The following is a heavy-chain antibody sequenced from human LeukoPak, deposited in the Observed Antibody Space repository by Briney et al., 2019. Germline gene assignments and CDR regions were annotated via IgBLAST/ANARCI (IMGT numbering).Heavy chain of an antibody. V-gene: IGHV3-74*01. CDR2: INPDGSTT. CDR3: ARVGVGMYHFDH. Sequence: QPGGCLRLSCAASGFTLSTYWKHWVRQAPGKGLVWVSRINPDGSTTTYADSVEGRFTISRDNAKNTLYLQMSSLRAEDTAVYYCARVGVGMYHFDHWGQGTLVTVSS. D-gene: IGHD2-2*01. CDR1: GFTLSTYW. J-gene: IGHJ4*02.